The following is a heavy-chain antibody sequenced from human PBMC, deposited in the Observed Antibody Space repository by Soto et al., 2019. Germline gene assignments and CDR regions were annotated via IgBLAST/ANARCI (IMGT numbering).Heavy chain of an antibody. CDR1: GFTFTGYY. CDR2: INAGNGNT. Sequence: ASVKVSCKASGFTFTGYYMHWVRQAPGQRLEWMGWINAGNGNTKYSQKFQGRVTITRDTSASTAYMELSSLRSEDTAVYYCARDERDWYVFDYWGQGTLVTVSS. CDR3: ARDERDWYVFDY. D-gene: IGHD3-9*01. J-gene: IGHJ4*02. V-gene: IGHV1-3*01.